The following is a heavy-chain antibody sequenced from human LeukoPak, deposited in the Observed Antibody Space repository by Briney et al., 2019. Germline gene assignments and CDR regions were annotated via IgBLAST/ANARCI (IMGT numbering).Heavy chain of an antibody. CDR1: NYTFSNYG. CDR2: IGAYSGNS. D-gene: IGHD2/OR15-2a*01. V-gene: IGHV1-18*01. Sequence: ASVKVSCKTSNYTFSNYGITWVRQAPGQGLEWMGWIGAYSGNSEFAQKFQGRITMTTDASSGTAYMELTNLTSDDTAVYFCARDGSAFYGSEYFQHWGQGTLVTVSS. CDR3: ARDGSAFYGSEYFQH. J-gene: IGHJ1*01.